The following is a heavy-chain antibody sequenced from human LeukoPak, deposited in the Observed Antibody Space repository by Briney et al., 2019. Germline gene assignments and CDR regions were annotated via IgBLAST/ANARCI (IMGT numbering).Heavy chain of an antibody. V-gene: IGHV4-30-2*01. D-gene: IGHD2-2*01. CDR3: ARRVTDVGGYCSSTSCYDAFDI. CDR2: IYHSGST. J-gene: IGHJ3*02. Sequence: PSETLSLTCTVSGGSISSGGYYWSWIRQPPGKGLEWIGYIYHSGSTYYNPSLKSRVTISVDRSKNQFSLKLSSVTAADTAVYYCARRVTDVGGYCSSTSCYDAFDIWGQGTMVTVSS. CDR1: GGSISSGGYY.